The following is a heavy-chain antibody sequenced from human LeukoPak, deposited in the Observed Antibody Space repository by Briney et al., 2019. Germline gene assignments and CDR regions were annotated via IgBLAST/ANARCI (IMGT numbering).Heavy chain of an antibody. CDR3: AKALGIAAADAFDI. Sequence: GRSLRLSCAASGFTFDDYAMHWVRQARGKGVEGVSGISWNSGSIVYADSVKGRFTISRDNAKNSLYLQMNSLRAEDMALYYCAKALGIAAADAFDIWGQGTMVTVSS. D-gene: IGHD6-13*01. V-gene: IGHV3-9*03. CDR2: ISWNSGSI. CDR1: GFTFDDYA. J-gene: IGHJ3*02.